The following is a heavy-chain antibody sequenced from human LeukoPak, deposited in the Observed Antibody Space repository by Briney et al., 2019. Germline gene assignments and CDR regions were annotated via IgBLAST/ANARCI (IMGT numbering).Heavy chain of an antibody. CDR1: GGSISSYY. Sequence: SETLSPTCTVSGGSISSYYWSWIRQPPGKGLEWIGYIYYSGISNYTPSLKGRVTISVDTSKNQFSLKLSSVTAADTAVYYCARLSSAGSYFDYWGQGTLVTVSS. CDR3: ARLSSAGSYFDY. CDR2: IYYSGIS. J-gene: IGHJ4*02. V-gene: IGHV4-59*08. D-gene: IGHD3-3*01.